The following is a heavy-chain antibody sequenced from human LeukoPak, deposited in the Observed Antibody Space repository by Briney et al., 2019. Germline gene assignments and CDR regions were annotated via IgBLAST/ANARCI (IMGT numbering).Heavy chain of an antibody. J-gene: IGHJ3*02. CDR2: IKSDGSST. CDR1: GSTFSSYW. D-gene: IGHD5/OR15-5a*01. CDR3: ARSTMSNVFDI. V-gene: IGHV3-74*01. Sequence: GGSLRLSCAASGSTFSSYWMHWVRQAPGKGLVWVSRIKSDGSSTSCADSVKGRFTISRDNAKNTLYLQMNSLRAEDTAVYYCARSTMSNVFDIWGQGTMVTVSS.